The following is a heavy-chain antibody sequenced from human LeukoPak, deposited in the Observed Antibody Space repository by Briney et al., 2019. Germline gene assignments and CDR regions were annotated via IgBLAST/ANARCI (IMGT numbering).Heavy chain of an antibody. CDR2: LSYSGST. D-gene: IGHD4-23*01. J-gene: IGHJ4*02. Sequence: SETLSLTCTVSGGSISDYYWNWIRQPPGKGLEWIGYLSYSGSTNYNPSLKSRVTISVDTSKNQFSLKLSSVTAADTAVYYCARARDYGGTDYWGQGTLVTVSS. CDR3: ARARDYGGTDY. CDR1: GGSISDYY. V-gene: IGHV4-59*08.